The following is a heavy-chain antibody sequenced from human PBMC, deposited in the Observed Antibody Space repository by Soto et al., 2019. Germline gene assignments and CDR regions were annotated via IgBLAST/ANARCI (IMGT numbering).Heavy chain of an antibody. J-gene: IGHJ6*02. CDR1: GDNVSSNSAA. V-gene: IGHV6-1*01. Sequence: PXQTLALPAAFSGDNVSSNSAACDWIRHSPSRGLEWLGRTYYRSKWYNDYAVSVKSRITINPDTSKNQFSLQFNSVNPEDTAVYYSARGHSSEYFWGQGTKVTVSS. D-gene: IGHD6-19*01. CDR2: TYYRSKWYN. CDR3: ARGHSSEYF.